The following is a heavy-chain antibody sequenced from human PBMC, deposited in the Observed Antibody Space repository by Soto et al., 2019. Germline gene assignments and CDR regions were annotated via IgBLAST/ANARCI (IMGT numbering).Heavy chain of an antibody. CDR1: GFTFSSYS. V-gene: IGHV3-48*02. D-gene: IGHD3-10*01. CDR3: AREYYGSGSYYSYYYGMDV. CDR2: ISSSSSTI. Sequence: GGSLRLSCAASGFTFSSYSMNWVRQAPGKGLEWVSYISSSSSTIYYADSMKGRFTISRDNAKNSLYLQMNSLRDEDTAVYYCAREYYGSGSYYSYYYGMDVWGQGTTVTVSS. J-gene: IGHJ6*02.